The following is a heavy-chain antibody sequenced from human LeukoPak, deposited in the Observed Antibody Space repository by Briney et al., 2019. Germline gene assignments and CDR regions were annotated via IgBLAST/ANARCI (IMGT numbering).Heavy chain of an antibody. V-gene: IGHV3-23*01. Sequence: GGSLRLSCAASGFTFSSYAMSWVRQAPGKGLEWVSAISGSGGSTYYADSVKGRFTIFRDNSKNTLYLQMNSLRAEDTAVYYCAKAELERRFILFDYWGQGTLVTVSS. CDR2: ISGSGGST. CDR1: GFTFSSYA. CDR3: AKAELERRFILFDY. D-gene: IGHD1-1*01. J-gene: IGHJ4*02.